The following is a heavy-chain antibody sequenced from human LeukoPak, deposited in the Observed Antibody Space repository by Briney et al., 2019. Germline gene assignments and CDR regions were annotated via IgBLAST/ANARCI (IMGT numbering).Heavy chain of an antibody. CDR3: ARVDCSSTSCYGNGPFDY. J-gene: IGHJ4*02. CDR1: GGSFSGYY. D-gene: IGHD2-2*01. CDR2: INHSGST. V-gene: IGHV4-34*01. Sequence: SETLSLTCAVYGGSFSGYYWSWLRQPPGKGLEWIGEINHSGSTNYNPSLKSRVTISVDTSKNQFSLKLSSVTAADTAVYYCARVDCSSTSCYGNGPFDYWGQGTLVTVSS.